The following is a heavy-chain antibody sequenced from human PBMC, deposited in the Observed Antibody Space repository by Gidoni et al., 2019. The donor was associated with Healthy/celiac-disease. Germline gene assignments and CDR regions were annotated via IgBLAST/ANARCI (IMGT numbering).Heavy chain of an antibody. D-gene: IGHD2-8*02. Sequence: VQLVQSGAEVKKSGESLKIPCEGSGYSFSSSWIGWVRHMPGKGLAWMGIIYPDDSDIKLSPSFQGQVTISADKSISTAYLQWSSLKASDTAMYYCVRRGTGQYYFDYWGQGTLVTVSS. V-gene: IGHV5-51*01. CDR3: VRRGTGQYYFDY. CDR1: GYSFSSSW. J-gene: IGHJ4*02. CDR2: IYPDDSDI.